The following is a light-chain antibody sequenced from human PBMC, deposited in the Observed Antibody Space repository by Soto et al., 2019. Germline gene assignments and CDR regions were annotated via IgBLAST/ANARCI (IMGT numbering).Light chain of an antibody. J-gene: IGKJ1*01. CDR1: ESVSSY. CDR2: GAS. V-gene: IGKV3-15*01. Sequence: ETVMTQSPATLSVSPGERATLSCRASESVSSYLAWYQQKPGQAPRLLIYGASARATGVPARFSGSGSGTDFTLISSSLQPEDFAVYYCHQYLNWPQAFGQGTKLEIK. CDR3: HQYLNWPQA.